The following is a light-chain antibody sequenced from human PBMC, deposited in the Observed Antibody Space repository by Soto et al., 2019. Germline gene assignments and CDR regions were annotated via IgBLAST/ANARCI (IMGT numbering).Light chain of an antibody. CDR1: SSDVGGYNY. V-gene: IGLV2-14*01. CDR3: TSYTSSSTPV. J-gene: IGLJ1*01. Sequence: QSALTQPASVSGSPGQAITISCTGTSSDVGGYNYVSWYQQHPGKAPKLMIYEVSNRPSGVSDRFSGSKSGNMASLTISGLQSEDEAHYYCTSYTSSSTPVFGTGTKVTVL. CDR2: EVS.